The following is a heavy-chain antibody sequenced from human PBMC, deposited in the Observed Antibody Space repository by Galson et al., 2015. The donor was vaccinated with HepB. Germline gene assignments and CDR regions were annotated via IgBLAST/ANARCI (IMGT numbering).Heavy chain of an antibody. CDR1: GFTFSMFA. D-gene: IGHD1-26*01. V-gene: IGHV3-23*01. CDR2: ISESGSTT. CDR3: AKSQGWAADLNY. J-gene: IGHJ1*01. Sequence: SLRLSCAASGFTFSMFAMSWVRQAPGKGLEWVSGISESGSTTYCADSVKGRLAISRDNSKDTLYLQMNSLRAEDTAVYYCAKSQGWAADLNYWGQGTLVTVSS.